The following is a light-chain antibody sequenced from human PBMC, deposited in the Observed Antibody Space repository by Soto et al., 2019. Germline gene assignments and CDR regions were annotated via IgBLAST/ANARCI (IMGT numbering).Light chain of an antibody. Sequence: QSVLTQPASVSWSPGQSITISCTGTSSDVGGYNYVSWYQQHPGKAPKLMIYDVSNRPSGVSNRFSGSKSGNTASLTISGLQAEDEADYYCSSYTSSSTRVFGPGTKVTVL. CDR3: SSYTSSSTRV. CDR1: SSDVGGYNY. J-gene: IGLJ1*01. V-gene: IGLV2-14*01. CDR2: DVS.